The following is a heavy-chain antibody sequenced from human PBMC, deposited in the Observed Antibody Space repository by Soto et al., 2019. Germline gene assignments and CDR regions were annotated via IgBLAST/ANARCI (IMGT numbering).Heavy chain of an antibody. D-gene: IGHD3-10*01. CDR3: ATSHFLSGDP. CDR1: GFTFSSND. CDR2: IYSGGST. Sequence: EVQLVESGGGWIQPGGSLRLSCAASGFTFSSNDMNLVRQSPGQGLEWVSLIYSGGSTSYADSVKGRFTISRDNSNNTLYLQMSRLRAEGTAVYSFATSHFLSGDPWGHGTMVTVSS. V-gene: IGHV3-53*01. J-gene: IGHJ3*01.